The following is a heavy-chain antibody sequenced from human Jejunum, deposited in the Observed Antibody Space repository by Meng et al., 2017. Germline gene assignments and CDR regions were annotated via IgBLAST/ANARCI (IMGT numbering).Heavy chain of an antibody. Sequence: ASVKVSCKASGYRFNTYGISWVRQAPGQGLEWMGWINTYNGNTKYAQNVQGRVTLTAETSSSTAYMELRSLIPDDTAVYYCARDQRGWGRSEPWGQGTLVTVSS. J-gene: IGHJ5*02. CDR1: GYRFNTYG. D-gene: IGHD3-16*01. CDR2: INTYNGNT. V-gene: IGHV1-18*01. CDR3: ARDQRGWGRSEP.